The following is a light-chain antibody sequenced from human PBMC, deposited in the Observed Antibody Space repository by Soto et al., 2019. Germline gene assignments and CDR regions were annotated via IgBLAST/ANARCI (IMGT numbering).Light chain of an antibody. Sequence: DVQMTQSPSSLSASVGDRVTITCRASQGISNYLAWYQQKPGKVPKLLIYAASTLQSGVPSRFSGSGSGTDFTLTISSLQPEDVATDYCQKYNSAPRTLGQGTKVDIK. J-gene: IGKJ1*01. CDR2: AAS. CDR3: QKYNSAPRT. V-gene: IGKV1-27*01. CDR1: QGISNY.